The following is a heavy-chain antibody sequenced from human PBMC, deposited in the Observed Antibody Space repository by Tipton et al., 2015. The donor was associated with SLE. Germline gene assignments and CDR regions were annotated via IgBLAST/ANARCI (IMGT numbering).Heavy chain of an antibody. J-gene: IGHJ6*02. CDR1: GVTSSRHG. D-gene: IGHD1-26*01. CDR2: IWYDGSRK. V-gene: IGHV3-33*01. Sequence: SLRLSCAASGVTSSRHGFHWVRQAPGKGLEWVAVIWYDGSRKYYGDSVKGRFTISRDDPRKMVYLQMNSLRAEDAAVYYCAGELLPNYGMDVWGQGTTVTVSS. CDR3: AGELLPNYGMDV.